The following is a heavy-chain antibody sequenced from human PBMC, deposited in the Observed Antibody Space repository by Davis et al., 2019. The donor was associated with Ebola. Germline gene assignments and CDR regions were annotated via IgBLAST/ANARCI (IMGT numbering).Heavy chain of an antibody. CDR1: GYTFTSYG. CDR2: ISAYNGNT. V-gene: IGHV1-18*01. Sequence: ASVTVSCKASGYTFTSYGISWVRQAPGQGLEWMGWISAYNGNTNYAQKLQGRVTMTTDTSTSTAYMELRSLRSDDTAVYYCARRPGGAAAGSYYYYYMDVWGKGTTVTVSS. D-gene: IGHD6-13*01. CDR3: ARRPGGAAAGSYYYYYMDV. J-gene: IGHJ6*03.